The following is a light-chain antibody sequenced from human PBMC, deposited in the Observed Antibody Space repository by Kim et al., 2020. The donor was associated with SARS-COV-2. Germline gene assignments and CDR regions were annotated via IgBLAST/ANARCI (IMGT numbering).Light chain of an antibody. CDR2: YDS. J-gene: IGLJ6*01. CDR3: QVWDSSSDHPV. V-gene: IGLV3-21*04. CDR1: NIGSTS. Sequence: SYELTQPPSVSVAPGKTARITCGGNNIGSTSVHWYQQKPGQAPVLVIYYDSDRPSGIPERFSGSNSGNTATLTISRVEAGDEADYYCQVWDSSSDHPVFGSGTKVTGL.